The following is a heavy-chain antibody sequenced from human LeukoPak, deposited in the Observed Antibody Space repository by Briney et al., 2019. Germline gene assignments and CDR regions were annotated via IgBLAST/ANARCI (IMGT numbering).Heavy chain of an antibody. J-gene: IGHJ4*02. V-gene: IGHV4-31*03. Sequence: SQTLSLTCPVSGGFIRSGGYYWRWIRQHPEKGLEWIGYIYYSESTYYNPSLKSRVTISVDTSKNQFSLKLSSVTAADTAVYYCARGSGYDRKKPFDYWGQGTLVTVSS. D-gene: IGHD5-12*01. CDR2: IYYSEST. CDR3: ARGSGYDRKKPFDY. CDR1: GGFIRSGGYY.